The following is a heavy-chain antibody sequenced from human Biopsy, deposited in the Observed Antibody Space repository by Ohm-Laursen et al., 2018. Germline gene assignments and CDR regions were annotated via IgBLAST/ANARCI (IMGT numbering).Heavy chain of an antibody. CDR2: ISYTGDT. D-gene: IGHD4-11*01. J-gene: IGHJ4*02. Sequence: GTLSLTCTVSGDSISSDFWSWIRKSPGKGLEWIGYISYTGDTNYNPSLESRITISLDTSKNQFSLMLTSVTAADTAVYYCARSNGYGDYRFDDWGQGTLVTVAS. CDR1: GDSISSDF. CDR3: ARSNGYGDYRFDD. V-gene: IGHV4-59*01.